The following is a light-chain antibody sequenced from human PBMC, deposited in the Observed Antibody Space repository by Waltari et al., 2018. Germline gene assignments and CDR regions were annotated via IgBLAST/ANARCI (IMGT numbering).Light chain of an antibody. V-gene: IGLV3-19*01. CDR2: GKN. J-gene: IGLJ2*01. CDR3: NSRDSSGNQLV. Sequence: SSELTQDPAVSVALGQTVRITCQGDSLRSYYASWYQQKPGQAPVLVVYGKNNRPSGIPDRFAGTSLGNTASLTITGAQAEDEADYYGNSRDSSGNQLVFGGGTKLTVL. CDR1: SLRSYY.